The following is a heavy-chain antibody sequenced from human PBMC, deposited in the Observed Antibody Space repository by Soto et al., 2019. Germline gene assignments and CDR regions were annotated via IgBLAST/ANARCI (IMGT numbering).Heavy chain of an antibody. J-gene: IGHJ5*01. V-gene: IGHV4-59*01. CDR2: IFYSGST. D-gene: IGHD3-9*01. CDR3: ARVVDYDTLTGYYRGAGWFDP. Sequence: ASQTLSLTRSVWGGCICSYYSDWIRQPPGKGLGGFGYIFYSGSTNYNPSFQRRLTISVDTSKNQFSLKLSSVTAADTAVYYCARVVDYDTLTGYYRGAGWFDPWGQGTLVTVSS. CDR1: GGCICSYY.